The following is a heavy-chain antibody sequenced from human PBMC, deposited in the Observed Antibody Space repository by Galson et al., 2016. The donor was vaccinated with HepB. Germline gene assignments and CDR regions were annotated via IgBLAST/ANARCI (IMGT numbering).Heavy chain of an antibody. D-gene: IGHD4-11*01. V-gene: IGHV3-30*18. CDR1: GFTFSSYG. J-gene: IGHJ6*02. CDR2: ISYDGSNK. CDR3: AKGSFYDYSNDYYYYYGMDV. Sequence: SLRLSCAASGFTFSSYGMHWVRQAPDKGLEWVAVISYDGSNKHYADSVKGRFTISRDNSKNTLYLQMNSLRAEDTAVYYCAKGSFYDYSNDYYYYYGMDVWGQGTTVTVSS.